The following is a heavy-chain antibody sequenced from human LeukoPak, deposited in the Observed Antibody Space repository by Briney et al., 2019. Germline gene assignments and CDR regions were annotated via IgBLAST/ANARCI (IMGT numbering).Heavy chain of an antibody. J-gene: IGHJ4*02. D-gene: IGHD3-22*01. CDR1: RGTFSSYA. CDR3: ARGGGYYYDSSGYYRFDY. CDR2: IIPIFGTA. V-gene: IGHV1-69*05. Sequence: GSSVKVSCKASRGTFSSYAISWVRQAPGQGLEWMGGIIPIFGTANYAQKFQGRVTITTDESTSTAYMELSSLRSEDTAVYYCARGGGYYYDSSGYYRFDYWGQGTLVTVSS.